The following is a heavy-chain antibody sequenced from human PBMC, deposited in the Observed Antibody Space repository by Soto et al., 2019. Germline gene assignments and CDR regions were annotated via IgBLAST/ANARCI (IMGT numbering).Heavy chain of an antibody. CDR2: ISSVSSYI. CDR3: AREVVGPTTNWFDP. CDR1: GFMFGSHT. Sequence: EVQLVESGGGLGKPGGSLRLSCAASGFMFGSHTMTWVRQAPGKGLEWVASISSVSSYIYYADSVKGRFTISRDNAKDSLYLQMDSLRAEDTAVYFCAREVVGPTTNWFDPWGQGTLVTVSS. V-gene: IGHV3-21*06. D-gene: IGHD1-26*01. J-gene: IGHJ5*02.